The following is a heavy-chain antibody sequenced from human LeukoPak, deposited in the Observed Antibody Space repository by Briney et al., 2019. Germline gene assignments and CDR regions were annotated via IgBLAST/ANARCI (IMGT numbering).Heavy chain of an antibody. Sequence: SETLSLTCAVYGGSFSGYYWSWIRQPPGKGLEWIGEINHSGSANYNPSLKSRVTISVDTSKNQFSLKLSSVTAADTAVYYCARGLYPPRLEPFDYWGQGTLVTVSS. CDR3: ARGLYPPRLEPFDY. V-gene: IGHV4-34*01. CDR1: GGSFSGYY. CDR2: INHSGSA. J-gene: IGHJ4*02. D-gene: IGHD1-1*01.